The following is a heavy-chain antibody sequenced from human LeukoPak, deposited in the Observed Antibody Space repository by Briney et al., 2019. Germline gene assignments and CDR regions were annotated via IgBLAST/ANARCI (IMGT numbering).Heavy chain of an antibody. CDR3: ARDLKSTYYDFWSGYYEGWFDP. CDR1: GGPISSSNG. D-gene: IGHD3-3*01. V-gene: IGHV4-4*02. Sequence: PSETLSLTCAVSGGPISSSNGRSWVRQPPEKGLEWIGEIYHSGSTNYNPSLKSRVTISVDQAKNQFSLKLSSVTAADTAVYYCARDLKSTYYDFWSGYYEGWFDPWGQGTLVTVSS. J-gene: IGHJ5*02. CDR2: IYHSGST.